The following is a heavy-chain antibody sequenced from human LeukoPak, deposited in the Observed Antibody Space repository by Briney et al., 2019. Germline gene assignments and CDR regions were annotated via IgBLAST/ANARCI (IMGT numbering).Heavy chain of an antibody. CDR1: GFTVSSNY. V-gene: IGHV3-53*01. Sequence: GRSLRLSCAASGFTVSSNYMSWVRQAPGKGLEWVSVIYSGGSTYYADSVKGRFTISRDNSKNTLYLQMNSLRAEDTAVYYCARDQYYDSSGYYGYWGQGTLVTVSS. J-gene: IGHJ4*02. CDR3: ARDQYYDSSGYYGY. CDR2: IYSGGST. D-gene: IGHD3-22*01.